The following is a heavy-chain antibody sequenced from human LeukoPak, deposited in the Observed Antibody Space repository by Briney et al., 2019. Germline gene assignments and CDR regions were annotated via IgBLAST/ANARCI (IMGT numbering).Heavy chain of an antibody. CDR1: GGSFSGYY. Sequence: SETLSLTCAVYGGSFSGYYWSWIRQPPGKGLEWIGEINHSGSTNYNPSLKSRVTISVDTSKNQFSLKLSSVTAADTAVYYCARGQKITMVRGRINYYYYMDVWGKGTTVTVSS. CDR2: INHSGST. CDR3: ARGQKITMVRGRINYYYYMDV. D-gene: IGHD3-10*01. J-gene: IGHJ6*03. V-gene: IGHV4-34*01.